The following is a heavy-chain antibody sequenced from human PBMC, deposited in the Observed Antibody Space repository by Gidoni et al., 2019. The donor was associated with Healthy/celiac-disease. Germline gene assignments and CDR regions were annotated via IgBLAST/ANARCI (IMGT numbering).Heavy chain of an antibody. CDR3: AHRRWWRGSGWIFDY. CDR1: GFSLSNSGVG. J-gene: IGHJ4*02. Sequence: QLTLKESGPTLVKPTQTLPMPYTFSGFSLSNSGVGVDWIRPPPGKALEWLALIYWDADKRSSPALKSRLTITKDTSKNQVVLTMPNMDPVDTATYYCAHRRWWRGSGWIFDYWGQGTLVPVSS. V-gene: IGHV2-5*02. D-gene: IGHD6-19*01. CDR2: IYWDADK.